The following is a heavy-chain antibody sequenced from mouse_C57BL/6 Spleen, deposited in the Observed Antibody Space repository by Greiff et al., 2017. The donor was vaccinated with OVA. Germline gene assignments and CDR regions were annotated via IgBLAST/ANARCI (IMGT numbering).Heavy chain of an antibody. CDR2: IYPGSGNT. Sequence: QVQLQQSGAELVRPGASVKLSCKASGYTFTDYNINWVKQRPGQGLEWIARIYPGSGNTYYNEKFKGKATLTAEKSSSTAYMQLSSLTSEDSAVYFCARSYDYDLAWFAYWGQGTLVTVSA. D-gene: IGHD2-4*01. V-gene: IGHV1-76*01. CDR1: GYTFTDYN. CDR3: ARSYDYDLAWFAY. J-gene: IGHJ3*01.